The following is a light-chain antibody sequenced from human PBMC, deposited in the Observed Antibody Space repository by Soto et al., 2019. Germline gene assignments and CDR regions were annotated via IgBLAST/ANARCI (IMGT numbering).Light chain of an antibody. V-gene: IGLV2-14*03. J-gene: IGLJ2*01. Sequence: QSALTQPASVSGSPGQSITISCTGSSSDVGGYNYVSWYQQHAGKAPKLMIYDVSNRPSGVSNRFSGSKSGNTASLTISGLLAEDEAYYYCSSYISSTTVLFGGGTKLTVL. CDR1: SSDVGGYNY. CDR2: DVS. CDR3: SSYISSTTVL.